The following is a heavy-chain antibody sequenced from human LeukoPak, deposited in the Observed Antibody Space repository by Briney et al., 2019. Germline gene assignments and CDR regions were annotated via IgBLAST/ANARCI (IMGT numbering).Heavy chain of an antibody. CDR1: GFTFSSYA. D-gene: IGHD6-19*01. CDR3: AKLGVAGWSLYYFDY. V-gene: IGHV3-23*01. CDR2: ISGSGGST. J-gene: IGHJ4*02. Sequence: PGGSLRLSCAASGFTFSSYAMSWVRQAPGKGLEWVSAISGSGGSTYYADSVKGRFTISRDSSKNTLYLQMNSLRAEDTAVYYCAKLGVAGWSLYYFDYWGQGTLVTVSS.